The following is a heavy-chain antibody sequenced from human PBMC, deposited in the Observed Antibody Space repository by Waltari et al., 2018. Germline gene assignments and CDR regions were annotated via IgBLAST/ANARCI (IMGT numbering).Heavy chain of an antibody. V-gene: IGHV3-30*03. Sequence: QVQLVESGGGVVQPGRSLRLSCPASGFILSSYGMHWVRQAPGKGLEWVALISDNGRNKYYGDSVKGRFTISRDNSKNTLYLQMNSLRGEDTAVYYCARDRLGQLLFGSFDYWGQGTRVTVSS. J-gene: IGHJ4*02. CDR2: ISDNGRNK. CDR1: GFILSSYG. CDR3: ARDRLGQLLFGSFDY. D-gene: IGHD2-2*01.